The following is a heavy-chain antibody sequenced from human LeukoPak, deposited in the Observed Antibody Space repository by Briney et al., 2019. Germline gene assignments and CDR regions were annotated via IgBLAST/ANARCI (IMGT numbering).Heavy chain of an antibody. J-gene: IGHJ4*02. Sequence: SETLSLTCTVSGGSISSGSYYWRGLRQPAGRGLEWLGRIYTSGSTKYNPSLKSRVTISVDTSKNQFSLKLSSVTAADTAVYYCARDRGIAIDYWGQGTLVTVSS. V-gene: IGHV4-61*02. CDR3: ARDRGIAIDY. D-gene: IGHD6-13*01. CDR2: IYTSGST. CDR1: GGSISSGSYY.